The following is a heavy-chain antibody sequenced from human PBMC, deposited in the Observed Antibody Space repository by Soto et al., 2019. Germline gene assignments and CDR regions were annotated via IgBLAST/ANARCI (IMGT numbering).Heavy chain of an antibody. CDR2: VIPIFGTA. D-gene: IGHD3-3*01. J-gene: IGHJ4*02. CDR3: AGGELVTIFGVVTPIAVFDY. V-gene: IGHV1-69*13. Sequence: GASVKVSCKASGGTFSSYAISWVRQAPGQGLEWMGGVIPIFGTANYAQKFQGRVTITADESTSTAYMELSSLRSEDTAVYYCAGGELVTIFGVVTPIAVFDYWGQGTLVTVSS. CDR1: GGTFSSYA.